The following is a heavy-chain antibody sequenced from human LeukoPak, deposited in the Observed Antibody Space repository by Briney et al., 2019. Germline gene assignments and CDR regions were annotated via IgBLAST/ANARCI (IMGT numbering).Heavy chain of an antibody. CDR2: IYYSGST. CDR3: ARARGSGSYYLPNWFDP. V-gene: IGHV4-39*07. D-gene: IGHD3-10*01. Sequence: SETLSLTCTVSGGSISSSSYYWGWIRQPPGKGLEWIGSIYYSGSTYYNPSLKGRVTISVDTSKNQFSLKLSSVTAADTAVYYCARARGSGSYYLPNWFDPWGQGTLVTVSS. J-gene: IGHJ5*02. CDR1: GGSISSSSYY.